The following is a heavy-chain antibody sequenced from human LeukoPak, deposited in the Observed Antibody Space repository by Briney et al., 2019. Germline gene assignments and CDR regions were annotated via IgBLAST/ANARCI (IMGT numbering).Heavy chain of an antibody. Sequence: GGSLRLSCAASGFTFSIHGMHWVRQAPGKGLGWVAVIWYDGSNKYYADSVKGRFTISRDNSKNTLYLQMNSLRAEDTAVYYCANGGGVVVPAAMGNFWGQGTLVTVSS. V-gene: IGHV3-33*06. CDR2: IWYDGSNK. CDR3: ANGGGVVVPAAMGNF. CDR1: GFTFSIHG. J-gene: IGHJ4*02. D-gene: IGHD2-2*01.